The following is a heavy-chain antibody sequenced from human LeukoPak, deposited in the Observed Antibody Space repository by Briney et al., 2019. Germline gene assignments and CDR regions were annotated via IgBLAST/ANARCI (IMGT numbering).Heavy chain of an antibody. CDR1: GFPFRSFA. Sequence: PGGSLRLSCVASGFPFRSFAMTWARQPPGKGLEAVSVITDDEDTYYADSVKGRFTISRDNSQNTVFLQMNSLRVEDTAVYYCAKVDYWSPENYFDSWGQGTLVTVSS. D-gene: IGHD1-1*01. V-gene: IGHV3-23*01. CDR2: ITDDEDT. J-gene: IGHJ4*02. CDR3: AKVDYWSPENYFDS.